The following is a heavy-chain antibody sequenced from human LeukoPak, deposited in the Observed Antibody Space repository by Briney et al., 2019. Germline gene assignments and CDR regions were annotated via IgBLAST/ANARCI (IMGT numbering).Heavy chain of an antibody. CDR1: GFTFSRYW. D-gene: IGHD3-10*01. CDR3: AGRGSGSYFDY. CDR2: ISGSGGST. V-gene: IGHV3-23*01. J-gene: IGHJ4*02. Sequence: GGSLRLSCAASGFTFSRYWMSWVRQAPGKGLEWVSAISGSGGSTYYADSVKGRFTISRDNSKNTLYLQMHSLRAGDTAVYYCAGRGSGSYFDYWGQGTLVTVSS.